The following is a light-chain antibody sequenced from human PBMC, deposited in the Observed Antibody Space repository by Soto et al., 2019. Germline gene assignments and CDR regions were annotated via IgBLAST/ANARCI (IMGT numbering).Light chain of an antibody. CDR2: DVS. CDR3: SSYTGSDTVV. CDR1: SSDVGGYNY. Sequence: QSALTQPASVSGSPGQSITISCTGTSSDVGGYNYVSWYQQHPGKAPKLMIYDVSNRPSGVSNRSSGSKSGNTASLTISGLQAEDEADYYCSSYTGSDTVVFGGGTKLTVL. V-gene: IGLV2-14*01. J-gene: IGLJ2*01.